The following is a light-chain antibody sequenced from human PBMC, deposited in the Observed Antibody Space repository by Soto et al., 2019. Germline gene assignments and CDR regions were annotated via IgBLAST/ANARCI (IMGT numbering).Light chain of an antibody. J-gene: IGKJ1*01. V-gene: IGKV1-5*03. Sequence: DIQMTQSPSTLSASVGDTVTITCRASQSISTWLAWYQQKPGKAPKLLIYKASSLESGVPSRFSGSGSGTEFTFTISSLEPDDFATYYCQQYNSYSGTFGQGTKVEI. CDR2: KAS. CDR3: QQYNSYSGT. CDR1: QSISTW.